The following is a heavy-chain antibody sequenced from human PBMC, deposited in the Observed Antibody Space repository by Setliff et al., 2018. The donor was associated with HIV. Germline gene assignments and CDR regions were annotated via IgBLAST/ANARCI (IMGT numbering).Heavy chain of an antibody. CDR3: ARLPRGPRRGDY. J-gene: IGHJ4*02. Sequence: PSETLSLTCTVSGGSIGVDCWSWIRQPPGKGLAWIGYIYSNGITRYNPSLKSRVTISLDTSKVEFSLTLKSVTAADTAIYFCARLPRGPRRGDYWVQGMLVTV. D-gene: IGHD5-12*01. CDR2: IYSNGIT. V-gene: IGHV4-4*09. CDR1: GGSIGVDC.